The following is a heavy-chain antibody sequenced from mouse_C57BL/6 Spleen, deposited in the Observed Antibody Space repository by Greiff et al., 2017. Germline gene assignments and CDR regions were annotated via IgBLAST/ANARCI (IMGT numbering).Heavy chain of an antibody. CDR2: ISYDGSN. J-gene: IGHJ3*01. CDR1: GYSITSGYY. CDR3: ASGGYGYDWFAY. V-gene: IGHV3-6*01. Sequence: DVQLQESGPGLVKPSQSLSLTCSVTGYSITSGYYWNWIRQFPGNKLEWMGYISYDGSNNYNPSLKNRISITRDTSKNQFFLKLNSVTTEDTATYYCASGGYGYDWFAYWGQGTLVTVSA. D-gene: IGHD2-2*01.